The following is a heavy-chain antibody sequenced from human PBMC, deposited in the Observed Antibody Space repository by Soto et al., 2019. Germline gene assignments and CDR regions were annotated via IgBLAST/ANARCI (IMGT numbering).Heavy chain of an antibody. V-gene: IGHV4-4*07. J-gene: IGHJ6*02. CDR1: GGSISSYY. CDR2: IYTSGST. CDR3: ARGEGYCPSTSCRFPSHFYYYGMDV. D-gene: IGHD2-2*01. Sequence: PSETLSLSCTVSGGSISSYYWSWIRQPAGKGLEWIGRIYTSGSTNYNPSLKSRVTMSVDTSKNQFSLNLSYVTAADTAVYYCARGEGYCPSTSCRFPSHFYYYGMDVWGQGTTVTVSS.